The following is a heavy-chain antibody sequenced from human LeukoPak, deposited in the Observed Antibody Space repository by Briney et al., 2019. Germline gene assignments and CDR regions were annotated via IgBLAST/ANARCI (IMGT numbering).Heavy chain of an antibody. V-gene: IGHV4-59*01. CDR2: IYYSGST. CDR1: GGSISSYY. J-gene: IGHJ4*02. D-gene: IGHD3-10*01. Sequence: PSETLSLTCTVSGGSISSYYWSWIRQPPGKGQEWIGYIYYSGSTNYNPSLKSRVTISVDTSKNQFSLKLSSVTAADTAVYYCARAIWYYGSLPDYWGQGTLVTVSS. CDR3: ARAIWYYGSLPDY.